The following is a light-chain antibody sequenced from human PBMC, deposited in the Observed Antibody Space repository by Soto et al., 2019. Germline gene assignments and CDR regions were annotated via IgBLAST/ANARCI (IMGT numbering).Light chain of an antibody. CDR2: GNS. CDR3: QSYDSSLSGWV. J-gene: IGLJ3*02. Sequence: QLVLTQPPSVSGAPGQRVTISCTGSSSNIGAGYDVHWYQRLPGTAPKLLIYGNSNRPSGVPDRFSGSKSGTSASLAITGLRAEDEADYYCQSYDSSLSGWVFGGGTQLTVL. CDR1: SSNIGAGYD. V-gene: IGLV1-40*01.